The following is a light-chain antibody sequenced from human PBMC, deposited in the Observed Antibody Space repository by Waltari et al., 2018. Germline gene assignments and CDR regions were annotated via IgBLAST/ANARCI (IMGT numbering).Light chain of an antibody. V-gene: IGLV2-14*01. J-gene: IGLJ1*01. Sequence: QSALTQPASVSGSPGQSLTISCSGTDSYVGAYDFVPWYQQHPGKAPHLIIYEVSNRPSGISNRFSASKSGNTASLTISGLQAEDEADYYCSSYTTSSAPGVFGTGTRVTVL. CDR2: EVS. CDR1: DSYVGAYDF. CDR3: SSYTTSSAPGV.